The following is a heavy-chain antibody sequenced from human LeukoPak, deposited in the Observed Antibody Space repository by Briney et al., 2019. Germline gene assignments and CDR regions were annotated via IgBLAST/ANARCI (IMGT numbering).Heavy chain of an antibody. D-gene: IGHD3-3*01. CDR3: ARGVLWVRFLEWLSYRYYYYHMDV. CDR2: INHSGST. V-gene: IGHV4-34*01. J-gene: IGHJ6*03. CDR1: GGSFSGYY. Sequence: PSETLSLTCAVYGGSFSGYYWSWIRQPPGKGLEWIGEINHSGSTNYNPSLKSRVTISVDTSKNQFSLKLSSVTAADTAVYYCARGVLWVRFLEWLSYRYYYYHMDVWGKGTTVTVSS.